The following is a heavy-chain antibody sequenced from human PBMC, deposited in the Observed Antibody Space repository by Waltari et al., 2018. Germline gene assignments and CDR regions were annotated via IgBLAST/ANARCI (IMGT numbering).Heavy chain of an antibody. Sequence: QLQLQESGPGLVKPSETLSLTCTVSGGSISSSSYYWGWIRQPPGKGLEWIGRIYYSGSTYYNPSLKSRVTRSVDTSKNQFSLKLSSVTSADTAVYYCARLIVVVVAATRDLFDYWGQGTLVTVSS. V-gene: IGHV4-39*01. CDR2: IYYSGST. CDR1: GGSISSSSYY. J-gene: IGHJ4*02. CDR3: ARLIVVVVAATRDLFDY. D-gene: IGHD2-15*01.